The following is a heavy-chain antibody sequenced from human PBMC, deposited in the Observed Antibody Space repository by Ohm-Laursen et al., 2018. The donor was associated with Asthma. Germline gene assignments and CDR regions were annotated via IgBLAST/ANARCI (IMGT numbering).Heavy chain of an antibody. CDR2: INSDGSST. J-gene: IGHJ6*02. D-gene: IGHD3-3*01. Sequence: SLRLSCAASGFTFSSYWMHWVRQAPGKGLVWVSRINSDGSSTSYADSVKGRFTISRDNAKNSLFLQMNSLRVEDTAVYYCARDRSGYGQRGGMDVWGQGTTVTVSS. V-gene: IGHV3-74*01. CDR3: ARDRSGYGQRGGMDV. CDR1: GFTFSSYW.